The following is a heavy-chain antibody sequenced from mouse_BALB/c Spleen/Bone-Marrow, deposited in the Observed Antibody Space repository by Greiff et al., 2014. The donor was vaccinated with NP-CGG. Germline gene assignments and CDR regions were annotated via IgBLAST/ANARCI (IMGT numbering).Heavy chain of an antibody. J-gene: IGHJ3*01. CDR2: IYPGDTST. CDR1: GYTFTSYY. D-gene: IGHD2-3*01. V-gene: IGHV1S56*01. Sequence: QVQLKESGPELVKPGASVKMSCKASGYTFTSYYIHWVKQRPGQGLEWIGWIYPGDTSTKYNEKFKGKTTLTADKSSSTAYMLLSSPTSEDSAIYFCARREIYDGYQWFAYWGQGTLVTVPA. CDR3: ARREIYDGYQWFAY.